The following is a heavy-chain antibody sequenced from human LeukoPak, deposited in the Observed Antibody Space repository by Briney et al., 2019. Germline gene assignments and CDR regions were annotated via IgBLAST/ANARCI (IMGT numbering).Heavy chain of an antibody. CDR3: ARREASREYQLLFHFDY. J-gene: IGHJ4*02. CDR2: IYPGDSDT. V-gene: IGHV5-51*01. Sequence: GEPLKISCKGSGYSFTSYWTGWVRQMPGKGLEWMGIIYPGDSDTRYSPSFQGQVTISADKSISTAYLQWSSLKASDTAMYYCARREASREYQLLFHFDYWGQGTLVTVSS. D-gene: IGHD2-2*01. CDR1: GYSFTSYW.